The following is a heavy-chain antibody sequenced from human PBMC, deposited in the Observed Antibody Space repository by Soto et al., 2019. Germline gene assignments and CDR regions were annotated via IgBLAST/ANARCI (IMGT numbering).Heavy chain of an antibody. Sequence: EVQLVESGGGLVQPGGSLRLSCAASGFTFSSYEMNWVRQAPGKGLEWGSYISSSGSSGSTIYYADSVKGRFTISRDNAKNSLYLQMNSLRAEDTAVYYCARVIIAAPGTDYWGQGTLVTVSS. J-gene: IGHJ4*02. CDR3: ARVIIAAPGTDY. D-gene: IGHD6-13*01. CDR2: ISSSGSSGSTI. V-gene: IGHV3-48*03. CDR1: GFTFSSYE.